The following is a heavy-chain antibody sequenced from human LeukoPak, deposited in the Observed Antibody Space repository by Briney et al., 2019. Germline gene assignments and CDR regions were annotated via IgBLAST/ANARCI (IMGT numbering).Heavy chain of an antibody. J-gene: IGHJ4*02. CDR1: RGSISSYY. D-gene: IGHD3-3*02. V-gene: IGHV4-59*01. Sequence: PSETLSLTCTLSRGSISSYYWSWTRQPPGKGLEWIGYIYYSGSTNYNPSLKSRVTMSVDTSKNQFSLKLSSVTAADTAVYYCARTFSKDYYFDYWGQGTLVTVSS. CDR2: IYYSGST. CDR3: ARTFSKDYYFDY.